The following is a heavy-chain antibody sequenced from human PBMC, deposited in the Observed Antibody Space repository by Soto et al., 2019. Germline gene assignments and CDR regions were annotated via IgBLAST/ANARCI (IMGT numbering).Heavy chain of an antibody. V-gene: IGHV3-30*18. Sequence: QVHLVESVGGVVQPGRSLRLSCAASGFTFSNNGMHWVRQVPGKGLEGMGVISYEGSEKYYAGSVKGRFTISRDNSKNTLYLQMDTLRAEDTAIYYCVKDKGAAAGFDYWGQGILVTVSS. D-gene: IGHD6-13*01. CDR2: ISYEGSEK. J-gene: IGHJ4*02. CDR3: VKDKGAAAGFDY. CDR1: GFTFSNNG.